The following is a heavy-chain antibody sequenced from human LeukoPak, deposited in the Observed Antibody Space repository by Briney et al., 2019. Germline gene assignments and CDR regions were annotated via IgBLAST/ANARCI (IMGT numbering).Heavy chain of an antibody. CDR3: ARRRYSGSSQHFDY. J-gene: IGHJ4*02. D-gene: IGHD1-26*01. V-gene: IGHV3-7*01. Sequence: PGGSLRLSCAASGFTFSSYWMSWVRQAPGKGLGWVANIKQDGSEKYYVDSVKGRFTISRDNAKNSLYLQMNSLRAEDTAVYYCARRRYSGSSQHFDYWGQGTLVTVSS. CDR2: IKQDGSEK. CDR1: GFTFSSYW.